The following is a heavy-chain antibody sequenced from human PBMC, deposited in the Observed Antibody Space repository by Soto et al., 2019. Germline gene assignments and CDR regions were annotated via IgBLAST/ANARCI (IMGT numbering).Heavy chain of an antibody. D-gene: IGHD6-13*01. J-gene: IGHJ6*02. CDR3: ASSLGPCRVYPGSLDV. Sequence: EVQLVESGGGLVQPGGSLRLSCAASGFSFSPYAMDWVRQAPGKGLEWVSYIGSSGNPRYYADSVRGRFTISRDDAKKTLYLEFNSLSAEDTAVYYCASSLGPCRVYPGSLDVWGQGTTVTVSS. V-gene: IGHV3-48*01. CDR2: IGSSGNPR. CDR1: GFSFSPYA.